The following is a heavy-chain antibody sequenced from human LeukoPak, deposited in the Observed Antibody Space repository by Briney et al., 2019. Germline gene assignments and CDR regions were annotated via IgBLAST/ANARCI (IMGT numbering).Heavy chain of an antibody. CDR1: GLTFSSYW. CDR2: THSVGTST. Sequence: GRSLRLSCPASGLTFSSYWMHWVRQAPGKGLVWVSCTHSVGTSTIYADSVTGPSTISRDNAKNTLYLQMNSLRAEDTAVYYCATTYYDGSNGMDVWGQGTTVTVSS. J-gene: IGHJ6*02. D-gene: IGHD3-10*01. CDR3: ATTYYDGSNGMDV. V-gene: IGHV3-74*01.